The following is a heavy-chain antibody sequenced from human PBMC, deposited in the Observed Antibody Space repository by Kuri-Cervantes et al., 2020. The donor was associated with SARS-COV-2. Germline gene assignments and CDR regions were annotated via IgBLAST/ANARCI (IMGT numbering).Heavy chain of an antibody. V-gene: IGHV4-39*07. CDR1: GGSISSGDYY. CDR2: INHSGST. CDR3: ARTNRGRYYYYGMDV. Sequence: SETLSLTCTVSGGSISSGDYYWSWIRQPPGKGLEWIGEINHSGSTNYNPSLKSRVTISVDTSKNQFSLKLSSVTAADTAVYYCARTNRGRYYYYGMDVWGQGTTVTVSS. J-gene: IGHJ6*02. D-gene: IGHD3-10*01.